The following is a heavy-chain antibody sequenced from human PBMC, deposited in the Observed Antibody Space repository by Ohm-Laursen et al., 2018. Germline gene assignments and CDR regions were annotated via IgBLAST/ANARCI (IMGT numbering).Heavy chain of an antibody. CDR1: GFTFSKAW. Sequence: GFLRLSCAASGFTFSKAWMSWVRQAPGKGLEWLGRIKSKSDGGRTDYAAPVKGRFTISRDDSKNTLYLQMNSLKTEDTAVYYCTTAQSPLDYWGQGTLVTVSS. CDR3: TTAQSPLDY. CDR2: IKSKSDGGRT. J-gene: IGHJ4*02. V-gene: IGHV3-15*01.